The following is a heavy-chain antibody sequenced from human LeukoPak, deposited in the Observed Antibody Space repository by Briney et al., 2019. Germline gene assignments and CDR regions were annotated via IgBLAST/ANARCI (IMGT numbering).Heavy chain of an antibody. D-gene: IGHD1-1*01. Sequence: GESLKISCKGSGYSFTSYWIGWVRQLPGKGLEWMGIVSPSDSDTRYSPSFQGQVTISADKSITTAYLQWSSLKASDTATYYCVRQPRVHTPDFWGQGTLVTVSS. CDR1: GYSFTSYW. J-gene: IGHJ4*02. CDR2: VSPSDSDT. V-gene: IGHV5-51*01. CDR3: VRQPRVHTPDF.